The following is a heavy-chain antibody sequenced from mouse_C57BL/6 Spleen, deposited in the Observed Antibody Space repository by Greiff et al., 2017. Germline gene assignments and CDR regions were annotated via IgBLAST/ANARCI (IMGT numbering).Heavy chain of an antibody. CDR2: IAPNSGGT. CDR3: ARYDGYPYYYAMDY. J-gene: IGHJ4*01. V-gene: IGHV1-72*01. Sequence: QVQLKQPGAELVKPGASVKLSCKASGYTFTSYWMHWVKQRPGRGLEWIGRIAPNSGGTKYNEKFKSKATLTVDKPSSTAYMQLSSLTSEDSAVYYCARYDGYPYYYAMDYWGQGTSVTVSS. CDR1: GYTFTSYW. D-gene: IGHD2-3*01.